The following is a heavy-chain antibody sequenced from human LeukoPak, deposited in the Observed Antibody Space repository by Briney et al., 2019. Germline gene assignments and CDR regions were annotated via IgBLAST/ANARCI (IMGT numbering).Heavy chain of an antibody. CDR2: IIPLFGTP. J-gene: IGHJ4*02. V-gene: IGHV1-69*13. CDR1: GGTFSNYA. Sequence: SVKVSCKASGGTFSNYAISWVRQAPGQGLEGMGGIIPLFGTPNYAQKFQGRVTITADESTSTAYLELSSLRSEDTAVYYCARDSSEFRSLIPHWGQGTLVTVSS. CDR3: ARDSSEFRSLIPH. D-gene: IGHD2-21*01.